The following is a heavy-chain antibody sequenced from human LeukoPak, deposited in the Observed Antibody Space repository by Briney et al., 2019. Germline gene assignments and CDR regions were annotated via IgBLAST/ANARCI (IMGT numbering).Heavy chain of an antibody. D-gene: IGHD3-22*01. Sequence: SETLSLTCTVSGGSISSSSYYWSWIRQPAGKGLEWIGRIHTSGSTNYNPSLKSRVTMSVDTSKNQFSLKLSSVTAADTAVYYCARDVYYYDSSGRYYFDYWGQGTLVTVSS. CDR1: GGSISSSSYY. J-gene: IGHJ4*02. CDR3: ARDVYYYDSSGRYYFDY. CDR2: IHTSGST. V-gene: IGHV4-61*02.